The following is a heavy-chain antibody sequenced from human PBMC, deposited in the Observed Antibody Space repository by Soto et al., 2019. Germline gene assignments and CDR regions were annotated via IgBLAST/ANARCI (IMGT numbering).Heavy chain of an antibody. Sequence: QVPLVESGGGLVKPGGSLRLSCAASGFTFSDYYMSWIRQAPGKGREWVSHISSSSKNTNYADSVKRRFTISRDNAKNSLYLQMNSLRAEDTAVDYCARDATGSYSYFDYWGQGTLVTVSS. J-gene: IGHJ4*02. V-gene: IGHV3-11*05. CDR2: ISSSSKNT. CDR1: GFTFSDYY. D-gene: IGHD1-26*01. CDR3: ARDATGSYSYFDY.